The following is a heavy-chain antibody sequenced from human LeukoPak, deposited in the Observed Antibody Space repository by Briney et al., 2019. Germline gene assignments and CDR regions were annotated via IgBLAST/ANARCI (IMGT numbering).Heavy chain of an antibody. CDR1: GYSINSGYY. J-gene: IGHJ4*02. CDR3: ARGGVDYGGGANRGSHFDY. D-gene: IGHD4-23*01. Sequence: NPSETLSLTCSVSGYSINSGYYWGWIRQPPGKGLEWIGYIYYSGSTNYNPSLKSRVTISVDTSKNQFSLKLSSVTAADTAVYYWARGGVDYGGGANRGSHFDYWGQGTLVTVSS. V-gene: IGHV4-61*01. CDR2: IYYSGST.